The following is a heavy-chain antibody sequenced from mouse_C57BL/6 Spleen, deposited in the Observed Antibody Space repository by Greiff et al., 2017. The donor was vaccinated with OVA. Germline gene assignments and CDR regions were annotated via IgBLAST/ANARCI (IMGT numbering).Heavy chain of an antibody. CDR1: GFSLTSYG. D-gene: IGHD5-1*01. J-gene: IGHJ4*01. V-gene: IGHV2-2*01. Sequence: VQLQQSGPGLVQPSQSLSITCTVSGFSLTSYGVHWVRQSPGKGLEWLGVIWSGGSTAYYAALISSLSISKDNSKSQVFFKMNSLQADDTAIYYCAAISEEYYYAMDYWGQGTSVTVSS. CDR2: IWSGGST. CDR3: AAISEEYYYAMDY.